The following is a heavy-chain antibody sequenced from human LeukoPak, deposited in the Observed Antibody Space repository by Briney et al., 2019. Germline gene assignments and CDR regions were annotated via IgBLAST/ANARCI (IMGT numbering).Heavy chain of an antibody. V-gene: IGHV4-31*03. CDR2: IYYSGST. J-gene: IGHJ1*01. Sequence: SQTLSLTCTVSGGSISSGGYYWSWIRQHPGKGLEWVGYIYYSGSTYYNPSLKSRVTISVDTSKNQFSLKLSSVTAADTAVYYCARGTYGGNSEYFQHWGQGTLVTVSS. D-gene: IGHD4-23*01. CDR3: ARGTYGGNSEYFQH. CDR1: GGSISSGGYY.